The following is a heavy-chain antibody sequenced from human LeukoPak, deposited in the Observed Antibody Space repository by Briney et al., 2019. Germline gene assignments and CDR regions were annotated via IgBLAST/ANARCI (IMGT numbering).Heavy chain of an antibody. Sequence: GGSLRLSCAASGFTFSSYGMHWVRQAPGKGLEWVAFIRYDGSNKYYADSVKGRFTISRDNSKNTLYLQMNSLRAEDTAVYYCANLGKHDIVVVPAAISDAFDIWGQGTMVTVSS. CDR3: ANLGKHDIVVVPAAISDAFDI. J-gene: IGHJ3*02. V-gene: IGHV3-30*02. CDR2: IRYDGSNK. CDR1: GFTFSSYG. D-gene: IGHD2-2*01.